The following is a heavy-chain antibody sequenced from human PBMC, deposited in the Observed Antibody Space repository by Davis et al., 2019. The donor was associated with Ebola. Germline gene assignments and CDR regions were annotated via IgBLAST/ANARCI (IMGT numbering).Heavy chain of an antibody. V-gene: IGHV5-51*01. CDR1: GNSFTRFW. Sequence: ESLITPRKGPGNSFTRFWIGRLRQMPGKGLEWMRLIYTGDSDTSYSPSFRGQVTISADKSITTAYLQWSGLRASDTAMYYCASLRRTITGMDDGFDIWGQGTMVTVSS. J-gene: IGHJ3*02. CDR3: ASLRRTITGMDDGFDI. D-gene: IGHD1-20*01. CDR2: IYTGDSDT.